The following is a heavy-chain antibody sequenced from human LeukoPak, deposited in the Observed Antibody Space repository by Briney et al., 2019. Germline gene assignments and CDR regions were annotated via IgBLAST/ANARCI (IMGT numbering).Heavy chain of an antibody. CDR3: ARGFHRYSYDSGAYSIY. D-gene: IGHD3-22*01. J-gene: IGHJ4*02. CDR1: GFTFSSYE. V-gene: IGHV3-48*03. Sequence: PGGSLRLSCAASGFTFSSYEMNWVRQAPGKGLEWVSYISSSGSTIYYADSVKGRFTISRDNAKNSLYLQMNSLRAEDKAVYYCARGFHRYSYDSGAYSIYWGQGTLVTVSS. CDR2: ISSSGSTI.